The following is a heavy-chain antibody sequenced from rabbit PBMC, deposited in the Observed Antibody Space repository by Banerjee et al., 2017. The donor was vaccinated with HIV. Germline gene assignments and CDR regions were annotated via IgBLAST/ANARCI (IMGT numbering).Heavy chain of an antibody. CDR3: ARSPYGDVSAYYFNL. J-gene: IGHJ4*01. Sequence: QEQVVESGGDLVKPEGSLTLTCTASGFSFSSSYWICWVRQAPGKGLEWIGCIDTGSGSTYYASWAKGRFTISKTSSTTVTLQMTSLTVADTATYFCARSPYGDVSAYYFNLWGPGTLVTVS. D-gene: IGHD2-1*01. V-gene: IGHV1S45*01. CDR2: IDTGSGST. CDR1: GFSFSSSYW.